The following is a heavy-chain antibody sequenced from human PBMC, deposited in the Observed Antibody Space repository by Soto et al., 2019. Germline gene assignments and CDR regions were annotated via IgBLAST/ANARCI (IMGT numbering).Heavy chain of an antibody. D-gene: IGHD3-9*01. J-gene: IGHJ4*02. Sequence: ASVKVSCKVSGYTLTELSMHWVRQAPGKGLEWMGGFDPEDGETIYAQKFQGRVSMTEDTSTDTAYMELSSLRSEDTAVYYCATGLTGHTAFDYCGQGTLVTVSS. CDR2: FDPEDGET. CDR3: ATGLTGHTAFDY. V-gene: IGHV1-24*01. CDR1: GYTLTELS.